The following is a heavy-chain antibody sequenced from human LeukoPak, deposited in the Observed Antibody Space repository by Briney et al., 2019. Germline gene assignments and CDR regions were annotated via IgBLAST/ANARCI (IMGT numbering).Heavy chain of an antibody. J-gene: IGHJ5*02. D-gene: IGHD3-10*01. CDR1: GYSFTSYW. CDR2: IYPGDSDT. Sequence: PGESLKISCKGSGYSFTSYWIGWVRQMPGKGLEWMGIIYPGDSDTRYSPSFQGQVTISADKSISTAYLQWSSLKASDTAMYYCARGTMVRGVIITSPSNCWFDPWGQGTLVTVSS. CDR3: ARGTMVRGVIITSPSNCWFDP. V-gene: IGHV5-51*01.